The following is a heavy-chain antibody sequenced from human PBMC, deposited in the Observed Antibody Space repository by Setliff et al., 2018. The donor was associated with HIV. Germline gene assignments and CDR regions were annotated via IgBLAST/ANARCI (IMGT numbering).Heavy chain of an antibody. D-gene: IGHD3-10*01. CDR2: IKQDGSEK. CDR1: GSTFSNYW. V-gene: IGHV3-7*03. CDR3: VRTGLGLREVLSPGV. Sequence: PGESLKISCAASGSTFSNYWMSWVRQAPGKGPEWVANIKQDGSEKYYVESVKGRFTISRDNAKNSLYLQMNSLRVEDTAVYYCVRTGLGLREVLSPGVWGTGTTVTVSS. J-gene: IGHJ6*04.